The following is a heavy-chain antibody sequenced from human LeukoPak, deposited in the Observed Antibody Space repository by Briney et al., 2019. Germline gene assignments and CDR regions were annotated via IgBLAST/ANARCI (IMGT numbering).Heavy chain of an antibody. J-gene: IGHJ4*02. CDR3: ARETRTDSSGIDY. D-gene: IGHD3-22*01. CDR2: IYYSGST. Sequence: PSETLSLTCTVSGGSISSSSYYWGWIRQPPGKGLEWIGYIYYSGSTNYNPSLKSRVTISVDTSKNQFSLKLSSVTAADTAVYYCARETRTDSSGIDYWGQGTLVTVSS. CDR1: GGSISSSSYY. V-gene: IGHV4-61*01.